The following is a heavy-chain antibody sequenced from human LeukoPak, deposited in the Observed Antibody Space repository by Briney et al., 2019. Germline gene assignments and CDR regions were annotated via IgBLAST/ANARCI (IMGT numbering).Heavy chain of an antibody. CDR3: ARGVVVVIDY. Sequence: SETLSLTCAVYGGSFSGYYWSWVRQPPGKGLEWIGEINHSGSTNYNPSLKSRVPISVDTSKNQFSLKLSSVTAADTAVYYCARGVVVVIDYWGQGTLVTVSS. J-gene: IGHJ4*02. D-gene: IGHD3-22*01. V-gene: IGHV4-34*01. CDR1: GGSFSGYY. CDR2: INHSGST.